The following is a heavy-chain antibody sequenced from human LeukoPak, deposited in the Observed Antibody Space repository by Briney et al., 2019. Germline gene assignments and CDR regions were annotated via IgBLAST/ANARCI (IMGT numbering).Heavy chain of an antibody. Sequence: SVKVSCKASGGTFSSYAISWVRQAPGQGLEWMGGIIPIFGTANYAQKFQGRVTITTDESTSTAYMELSSLRSEDTAVYYCARARGQTSSWFSWGQGTLVTVSS. CDR1: GGTFSSYA. CDR3: ARARGQTSSWFS. CDR2: IIPIFGTA. J-gene: IGHJ5*02. V-gene: IGHV1-69*05. D-gene: IGHD6-13*01.